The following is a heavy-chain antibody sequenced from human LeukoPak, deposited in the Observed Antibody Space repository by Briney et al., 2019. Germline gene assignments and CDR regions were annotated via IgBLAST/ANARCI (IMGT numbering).Heavy chain of an antibody. CDR1: GGSISSYY. CDR2: IYYTGST. D-gene: IGHD6-25*01. Sequence: SETLSLTCTVSGGSISSYYWTWIRQPPGQGLEWIGYIYYTGSTNFKPSLKSRVTISVDTSKNQISLNLRSVTAADTAVYYCARHSGRANAFDIWGKGTRVTVSS. V-gene: IGHV4-59*08. J-gene: IGHJ3*02. CDR3: ARHSGRANAFDI.